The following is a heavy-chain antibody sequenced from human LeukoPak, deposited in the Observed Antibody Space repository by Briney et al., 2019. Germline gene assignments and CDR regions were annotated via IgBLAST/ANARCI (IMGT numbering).Heavy chain of an antibody. CDR1: GGSISSYY. CDR3: ARDLDYYDSSGYYYYFDY. D-gene: IGHD3-22*01. Sequence: PSETLSLTCTVSGGSISSYYWSWIRQPAGKGLEWIGRIYTSGSTNYNPSLKSRVTMSVDTSKNQFSLKPSSVTAADTAVYYCARDLDYYDSSGYYYYFDYWGQGTLVTVSS. J-gene: IGHJ4*02. V-gene: IGHV4-4*07. CDR2: IYTSGST.